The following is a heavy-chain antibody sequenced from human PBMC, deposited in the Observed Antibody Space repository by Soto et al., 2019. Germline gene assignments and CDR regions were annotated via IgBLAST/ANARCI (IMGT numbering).Heavy chain of an antibody. CDR1: GYSFTNYW. J-gene: IGHJ4*02. CDR3: ARLGGYCSSTKCYGGGDY. D-gene: IGHD2-2*01. V-gene: IGHV5-51*01. CDR2: IYPGDSDT. Sequence: GESLKISCKGSGYSFTNYWIGWVRQMPGKGLEWMGIIYPGDSDTRYSPSFQGQVTISADKSINTAYLQWSSLKASDTAMYYCARLGGYCSSTKCYGGGDYWGQGTQVTVSS.